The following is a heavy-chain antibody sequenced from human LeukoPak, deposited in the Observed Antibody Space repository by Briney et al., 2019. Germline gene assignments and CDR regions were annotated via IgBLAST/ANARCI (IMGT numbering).Heavy chain of an antibody. V-gene: IGHV1-18*01. CDR1: GYTFTSYG. CDR2: ISAYNGNT. J-gene: IGHJ4*02. Sequence: ASVKISCRASGYTFTSYGISWVRQAPGQGLEWMGWISAYNGNTNYAQKLQGRVTMTTDTSTSTAYMELRSLRSDDTAVYYCARDLYGAIKIDYWGQGTLVTVSS. D-gene: IGHD2-2*02. CDR3: ARDLYGAIKIDY.